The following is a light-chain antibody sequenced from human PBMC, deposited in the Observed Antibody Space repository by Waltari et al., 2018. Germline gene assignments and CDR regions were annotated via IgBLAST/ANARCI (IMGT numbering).Light chain of an antibody. CDR1: QNIDSY. V-gene: IGKV3-11*01. Sequence: EIVLTQSPATLSLSPGERATLSCRASQNIDSYLPWFQQKPGQAPRPLIYDTYKKVTGVAARFSGSGSWTDYTLTISSLEPEDFAVYYCQQRYNWPWTFGQGTKVEI. CDR3: QQRYNWPWT. J-gene: IGKJ1*01. CDR2: DTY.